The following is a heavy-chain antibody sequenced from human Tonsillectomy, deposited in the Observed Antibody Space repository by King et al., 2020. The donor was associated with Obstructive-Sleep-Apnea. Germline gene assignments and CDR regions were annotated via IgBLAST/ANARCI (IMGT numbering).Heavy chain of an antibody. CDR1: GFTFSSYA. Sequence: VQLVESGGGVVQPGRSLRLSCAASGFTFSSYAMHWVRQAPGKGLEWVAVISYDGSNKYYADSVKGRFTISRDNSKNTLYLQVNSLRAEDTAVYYCARTVDTAMNDAFDIWGQGTMVTVSS. CDR3: ARTVDTAMNDAFDI. V-gene: IGHV3-30*04. D-gene: IGHD5-18*01. CDR2: ISYDGSNK. J-gene: IGHJ3*02.